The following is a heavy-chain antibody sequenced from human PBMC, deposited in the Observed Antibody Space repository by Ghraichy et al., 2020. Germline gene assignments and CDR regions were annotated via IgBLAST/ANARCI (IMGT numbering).Heavy chain of an antibody. CDR3: ARRSSSWFNAFDI. CDR1: GFTFSSYA. V-gene: IGHV3-23*01. J-gene: IGHJ3*02. CDR2: ISGSGGST. Sequence: GGSLRLSCAASGFTFSSYAMSWVRQAPGKGLEWVSAISGSGGSTYYADSVKGRFTISRDNSKNTLYLQMNSLRAEDTAVYYCARRSSSWFNAFDIWGQGTMVTVSS. D-gene: IGHD6-13*01.